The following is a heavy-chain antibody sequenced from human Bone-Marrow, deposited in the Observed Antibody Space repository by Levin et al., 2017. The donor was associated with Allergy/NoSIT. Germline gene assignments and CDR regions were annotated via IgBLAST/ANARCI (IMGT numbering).Heavy chain of an antibody. CDR3: AHRITIFGVVIPFDD. D-gene: IGHD3-3*01. CDR2: IYWDDDK. V-gene: IGHV2-5*02. Sequence: SGPTLVKPTQTLTLTCTFSGFSLSTSGVAVCWIRQPPGKALEWLALIYWDDDKRYSPSLKSRLTITKDNSKNQVVLTMTNMDPVDTGTYYCAHRITIFGVVIPFDDWGQGSLVTVSS. J-gene: IGHJ4*02. CDR1: GFSLSTSGVA.